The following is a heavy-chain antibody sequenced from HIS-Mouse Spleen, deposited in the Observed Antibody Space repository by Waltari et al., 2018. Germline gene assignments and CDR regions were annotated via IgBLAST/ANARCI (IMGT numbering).Heavy chain of an antibody. V-gene: IGHV4-39*07. D-gene: IGHD2-8*01. J-gene: IGHJ6*02. CDR1: GGSISSSSYY. CDR2: IYYSGST. Sequence: QLQLQESGPGLVKPSETLSLTCTVSGGSISSSSYYWGWIRQPPGKGLVWIGIIYYSGSTYYNPSLKSRVTISVDTSKNQFSLKLGSVTAADTAVYYCAVYSYYYGMDVWGQGTTVTVSS. CDR3: AVYSYYYGMDV.